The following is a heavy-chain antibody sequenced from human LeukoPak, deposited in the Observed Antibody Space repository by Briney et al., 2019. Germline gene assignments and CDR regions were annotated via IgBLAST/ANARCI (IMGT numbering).Heavy chain of an antibody. Sequence: SVKVPCKASGGTFSSYAISWVRQAPGQGLEWMGGIIPIFGTANYAQKFQGRVTLTRDMSTSTDYLELSSLRSEDTAVYYCARDNSVRDEAWWFNPWGQGTLVTVSS. CDR2: IIPIFGTA. J-gene: IGHJ5*02. CDR3: ARDNSVRDEAWWFNP. D-gene: IGHD5-24*01. CDR1: GGTFSSYA. V-gene: IGHV1-69*05.